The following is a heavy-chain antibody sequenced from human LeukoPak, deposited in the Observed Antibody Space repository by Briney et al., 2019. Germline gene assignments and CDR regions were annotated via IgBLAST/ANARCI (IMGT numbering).Heavy chain of an antibody. D-gene: IGHD1-26*01. Sequence: SGTLSLTCAVSGGSILTTNWWSWVRQPPGKGLEWIGEVHPSGTSNYNPSLKSRVSMSIDKSKNQLSLKLTSVTAADTAMYYCARESGAFSPFGFWGQGTLVTVSS. CDR2: VHPSGTS. CDR3: ARESGAFSPFGF. J-gene: IGHJ4*02. CDR1: GGSILTTNW. V-gene: IGHV4-4*02.